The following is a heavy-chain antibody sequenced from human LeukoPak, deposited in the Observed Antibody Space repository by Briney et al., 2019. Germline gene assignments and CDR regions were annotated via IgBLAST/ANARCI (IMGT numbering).Heavy chain of an antibody. CDR3: ARDTDSSGWSGAFDM. CDR1: GGTFSSYA. J-gene: IGHJ3*02. D-gene: IGHD6-19*01. Sequence: ASVKVSCKASGGTFSSYAISWVRQAPGQGLEWMGIINPSGGSTNYAQKFQGRVTMTRDTSTSTVHMELSSLRSEDTAMYYCARDTDSSGWSGAFDMWGQGTMVTVSS. V-gene: IGHV1-46*01. CDR2: INPSGGST.